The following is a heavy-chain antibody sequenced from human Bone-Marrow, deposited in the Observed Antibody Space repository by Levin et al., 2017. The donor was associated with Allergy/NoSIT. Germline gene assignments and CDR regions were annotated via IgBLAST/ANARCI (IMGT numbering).Heavy chain of an antibody. V-gene: IGHV3-30*18. Sequence: GESLKISCAASGFTFSSYGMHWVRQAPGKGLEWVAVISYDGSNKYYADSVKGRFSISRDNSKNTLYLQMNSLRAEDTAVYYCAKDEDIVVVVAALDYYYYGMDVWGQGTTVTVSS. CDR1: GFTFSSYG. CDR2: ISYDGSNK. J-gene: IGHJ6*02. D-gene: IGHD2-15*01. CDR3: AKDEDIVVVVAALDYYYYGMDV.